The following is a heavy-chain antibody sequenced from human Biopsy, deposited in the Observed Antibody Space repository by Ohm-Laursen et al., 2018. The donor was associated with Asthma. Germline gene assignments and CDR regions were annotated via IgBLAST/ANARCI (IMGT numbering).Heavy chain of an antibody. CDR2: IYYSGST. CDR3: ARGPELDV. CDR1: GGSINIGDYY. J-gene: IGHJ6*02. V-gene: IGHV4-31*03. Sequence: TLSLTCTVSGGSINIGDYYWSWIRQHPVKGLEWIGHIYYSGSTYYNPSLKSRVSISLDTSKNQFSLSLTSVTAADTAVYYCARGPELDVWGQGTTVTVSS.